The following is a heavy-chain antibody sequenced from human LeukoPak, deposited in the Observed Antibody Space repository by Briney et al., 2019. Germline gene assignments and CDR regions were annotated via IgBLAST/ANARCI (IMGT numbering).Heavy chain of an antibody. CDR1: GFTFSTYW. Sequence: PGGSLRLSCAASGFTFSTYWMSWVRQAPGKGLEWVANIKQDGSEKHYVDSVKGRFTISRDNAKNSLYLQMNSLRAEDTAVYYCAKGSMDGWLVTYRYFENWGQGTLVTVSS. V-gene: IGHV3-7*03. CDR2: IKQDGSEK. CDR3: AKGSMDGWLVTYRYFEN. D-gene: IGHD6-19*01. J-gene: IGHJ4*02.